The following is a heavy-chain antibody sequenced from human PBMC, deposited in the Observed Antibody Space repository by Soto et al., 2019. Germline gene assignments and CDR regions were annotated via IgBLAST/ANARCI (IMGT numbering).Heavy chain of an antibody. Sequence: ASVKVSCKASGYTFTSYAMHWVRQAPGQRLEWMGWINAGNGNTKYAQKFQGRVTITRDTSTSTAYMELSSLRSEGTAVYYCARVGGRTNYDDSSGYLRFWGQGTLVTVSS. CDR3: ARVGGRTNYDDSSGYLRF. D-gene: IGHD3-22*01. CDR1: GYTFTSYA. J-gene: IGHJ4*02. CDR2: INAGNGNT. V-gene: IGHV1-3*01.